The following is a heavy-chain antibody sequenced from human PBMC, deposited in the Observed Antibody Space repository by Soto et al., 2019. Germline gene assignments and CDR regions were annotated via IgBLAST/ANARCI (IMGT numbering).Heavy chain of an antibody. Sequence: VQLVESGGGVVQPGRSLRLSCAASGFTFSSYGMHWVRQAPGKGLEWVAVISYDGSNKYYADSVKGRFTISRDNSKNTLYLQMNSLRAEDTAVYYCAKDYEGVRDYDYGDYGWGSYFDYWGQGTLVTVSS. D-gene: IGHD4-17*01. CDR3: AKDYEGVRDYDYGDYGWGSYFDY. CDR1: GFTFSSYG. CDR2: ISYDGSNK. J-gene: IGHJ4*02. V-gene: IGHV3-30*18.